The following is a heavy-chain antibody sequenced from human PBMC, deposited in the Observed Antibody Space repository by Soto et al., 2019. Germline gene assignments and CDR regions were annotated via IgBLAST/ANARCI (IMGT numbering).Heavy chain of an antibody. CDR1: GGTFSSYA. V-gene: IGHV1-69*12. Sequence: QVQLVQSGAEVKKPGSSVKVSCKASGGTFSSYAISWVRQAPGQGLEWMGGIIPIFGTANYAQKFQGRVTIAADESTMTAYMEPSSPTREDTAVYYCGRWRGSSSYGMDGWGQGTTVTVS. CDR2: IIPIFGTA. J-gene: IGHJ6*02. D-gene: IGHD6-6*01. CDR3: GRWRGSSSYGMDG.